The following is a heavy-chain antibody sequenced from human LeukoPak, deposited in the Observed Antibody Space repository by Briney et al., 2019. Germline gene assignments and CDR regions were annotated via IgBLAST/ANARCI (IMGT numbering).Heavy chain of an antibody. J-gene: IGHJ4*02. CDR3: AKVGYSYGYLYYFDY. V-gene: IGHV3-23*01. D-gene: IGHD5-18*01. CDR2: ISGSGGST. CDR1: GFTFSSYA. Sequence: GGSLRLSCAASGFTFSSYAMSWVRQAPGKGLEWVSAISGSGGSTYYADSVKGRFTISRDNSENTLYLQMNSLRAEDTAVYYCAKVGYSYGYLYYFDYWGQGTLVTVSS.